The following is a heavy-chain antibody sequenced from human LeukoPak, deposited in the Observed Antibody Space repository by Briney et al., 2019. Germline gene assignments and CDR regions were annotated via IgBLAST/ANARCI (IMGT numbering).Heavy chain of an antibody. D-gene: IGHD6-13*01. J-gene: IGHJ4*02. Sequence: SETLSLTCTVSGGSIDSYFWTWIRQPPGKGLEFIGNMYHSGSASYNDSLKGRATISLGSSRKEFSLKLTSVTAADTAVYFCGRVGIAAAHIHFDYWGQGTLVTVSS. V-gene: IGHV4-59*01. CDR2: MYHSGSA. CDR1: GGSIDSYF. CDR3: GRVGIAAAHIHFDY.